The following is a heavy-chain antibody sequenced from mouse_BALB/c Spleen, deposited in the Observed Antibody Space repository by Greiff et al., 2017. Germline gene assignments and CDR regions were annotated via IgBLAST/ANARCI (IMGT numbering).Heavy chain of an antibody. J-gene: IGHJ4*01. CDR2: ISDGGSYT. D-gene: IGHD2-14*01. V-gene: IGHV5-4*02. Sequence: EVMLVESGGGLVKPGGSLKLSCAASGFTFSDYYMYWVRQTPEKRLEWVATISDGGSYTYYPDSVKGRFTISRDNAKNNLYLQMSSLKSEDTAMYYCAREGNRYDGGYAMDDWGQGTSVTVSS. CDR1: GFTFSDYY. CDR3: AREGNRYDGGYAMDD.